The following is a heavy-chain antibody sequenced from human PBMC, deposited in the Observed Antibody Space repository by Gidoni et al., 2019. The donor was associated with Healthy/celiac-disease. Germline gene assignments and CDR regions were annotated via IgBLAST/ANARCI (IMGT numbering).Heavy chain of an antibody. CDR3: AHSSSSRHFDP. J-gene: IGHJ5*02. D-gene: IGHD6-13*01. CDR1: GFSLSTSGVG. CDR2: IYWDDDK. V-gene: IGHV2-5*02. Sequence: GFSLSTSGVGVGWIRQPPGKALEWLALIYWDDDKRYSPSLKSRLTITKDASKNQVVLTMTNMDPVDTATYYCAHSSSSRHFDPWGQGTLVTVSS.